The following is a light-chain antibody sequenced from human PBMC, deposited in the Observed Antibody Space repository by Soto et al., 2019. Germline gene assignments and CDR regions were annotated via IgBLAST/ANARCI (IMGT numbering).Light chain of an antibody. J-gene: IGLJ2*01. V-gene: IGLV2-14*01. Sequence: QSALTQPASVSGSPGQSITISCTGTSSDVAGYNYVSWYQQHPGKAPKRVIYDVSNRPSGVSNRFSGSKSGNTASLTISGLQAEDEADYYCSSYTSSITYVVFGGGTKLTVL. CDR1: SSDVAGYNY. CDR3: SSYTSSITYVV. CDR2: DVS.